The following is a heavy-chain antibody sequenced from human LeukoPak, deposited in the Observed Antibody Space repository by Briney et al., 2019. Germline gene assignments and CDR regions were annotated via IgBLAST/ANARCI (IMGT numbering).Heavy chain of an antibody. Sequence: SETLSLTCTVSGGSISSSTYYWGWIRRPPGKGLEWIGSIYYSGSTYYNPSLKSRVTVSVDTSKNQFSLNLSSVTAADTAVYYCVRGSTLRHYQYWGQGTLVTASS. CDR3: VRGSTLRHYQY. D-gene: IGHD3-16*01. CDR1: GGSISSSTYY. CDR2: IYYSGST. J-gene: IGHJ4*02. V-gene: IGHV4-39*01.